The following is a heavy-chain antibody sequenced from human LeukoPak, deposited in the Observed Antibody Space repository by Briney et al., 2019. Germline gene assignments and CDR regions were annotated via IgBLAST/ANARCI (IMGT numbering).Heavy chain of an antibody. D-gene: IGHD2-2*01. Sequence: SVKVSCTASGGTFSSYAISWVRQAPGQGLEWMGRIIPILGIANYAQKFQGRVTITADKSTSTAYMELSSLRSEDTAVYYCARQIVVVPAAIFGMDVWGQGTTVTVSS. V-gene: IGHV1-69*04. CDR2: IIPILGIA. CDR1: GGTFSSYA. CDR3: ARQIVVVPAAIFGMDV. J-gene: IGHJ6*02.